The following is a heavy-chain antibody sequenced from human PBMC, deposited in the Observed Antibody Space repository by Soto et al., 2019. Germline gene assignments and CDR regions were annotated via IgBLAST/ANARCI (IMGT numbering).Heavy chain of an antibody. CDR2: INPNSGGT. D-gene: IGHD6-19*01. J-gene: IGHJ4*02. CDR3: VRMGLRAERIAVAFDY. V-gene: IGHV1-2*02. CDR1: GYTFTGYY. Sequence: ASVKVSCKASGYTFTGYYMHWVRRAPGQGFEWMGWINPNSGGTNYAQKFQGRVTMTRDTSISTAYMELSRLRSDDTAVYYCVRMGLRAERIAVAFDYWGQGILVTVSS.